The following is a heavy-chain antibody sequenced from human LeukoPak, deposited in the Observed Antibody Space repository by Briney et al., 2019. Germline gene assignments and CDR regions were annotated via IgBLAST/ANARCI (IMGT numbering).Heavy chain of an antibody. Sequence: SQTLSLTCAISGDSVSSNSAAWNWITQSPSRGLEWVGRTYYRSKWYNDYAVSVKNRITINPDTSKNQFSLQLSSVTPEDTAVYYCARQNNTYHHYNLGWFDPWGQGTLVTVSS. CDR3: ARQNNTYHHYNLGWFDP. D-gene: IGHD5-24*01. CDR1: GDSVSSNSAA. CDR2: TYYRSKWYN. V-gene: IGHV6-1*01. J-gene: IGHJ5*02.